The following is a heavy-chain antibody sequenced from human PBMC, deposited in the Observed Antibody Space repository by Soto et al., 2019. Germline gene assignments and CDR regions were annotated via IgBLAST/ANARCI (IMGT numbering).Heavy chain of an antibody. CDR3: KSRYDFWSGPPVFDY. CDR2: IKRKTDGGTT. Sequence: GGSLRLSCAASGFTFSNAWMSWVRQAPGKGLEWVGRIKRKTDGGTTDYAAPVKGRFTISRDDSKNTLYLQMNSLKTEDTAVYYCKSRYDFWSGPPVFDYWGQGTQVTVSS. D-gene: IGHD3-3*01. CDR1: GFTFSNAW. V-gene: IGHV3-15*01. J-gene: IGHJ4*02.